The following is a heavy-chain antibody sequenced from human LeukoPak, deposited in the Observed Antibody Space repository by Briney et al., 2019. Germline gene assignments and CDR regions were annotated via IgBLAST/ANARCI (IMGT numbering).Heavy chain of an antibody. CDR1: GGTFSSYA. D-gene: IGHD5-18*01. V-gene: IGHV1-69*13. J-gene: IGHJ4*02. CDR2: IIPIFGTA. Sequence: SVKVSCKASGGTFSSYAISWVRQAPGQGLEWMGGIIPIFGTANYAQKFQGRVTIIADESTSTAYMELSSLRSEDTAVYYCARDRDWAGYSYGFYYWGQGTLVTVSS. CDR3: ARDRDWAGYSYGFYY.